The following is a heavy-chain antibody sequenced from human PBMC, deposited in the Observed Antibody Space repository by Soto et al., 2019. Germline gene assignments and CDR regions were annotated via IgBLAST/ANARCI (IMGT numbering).Heavy chain of an antibody. CDR1: GDSISSSY. Sequence: QVQLQESGPGLGKPSETLSLTCAVSGDSISSSYWNWIRQLPGKGLEWIGYIYYSGRTNYNPSHKSRFSILVDTAMSRIARGLRSVTAAATAVYYCTRLNPNYDSLSGSQLFAFDTSGHGTMVPVSS. CDR2: IYYSGRT. J-gene: IGHJ3*02. V-gene: IGHV4-59*01. D-gene: IGHD3-9*01. CDR3: TRLNPNYDSLSGSQLFAFDT.